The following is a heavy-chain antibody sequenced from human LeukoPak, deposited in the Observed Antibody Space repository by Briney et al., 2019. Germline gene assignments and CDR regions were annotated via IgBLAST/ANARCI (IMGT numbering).Heavy chain of an antibody. Sequence: ASVKVSCKASGYTFTGYYMHWVRQAPGQGLEWMGWINPNSGGTNYAQKFQGRVTMTRDTSINTAYMELSRLRSDDTAVYYCAWGLAAAAHFDYWGQGTLVTVSS. CDR3: AWGLAAAAHFDY. CDR1: GYTFTGYY. D-gene: IGHD6-13*01. J-gene: IGHJ4*02. CDR2: INPNSGGT. V-gene: IGHV1-2*02.